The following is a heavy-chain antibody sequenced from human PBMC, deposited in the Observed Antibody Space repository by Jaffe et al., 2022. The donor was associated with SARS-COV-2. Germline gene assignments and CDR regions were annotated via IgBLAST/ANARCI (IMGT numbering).Heavy chain of an antibody. CDR3: ARARGYSYGYPDSNWFDP. V-gene: IGHV1-2*06. J-gene: IGHJ5*02. CDR2: INPNSGGT. D-gene: IGHD5-18*01. Sequence: QVQLVQSGAEVKKPGASVKVSCKASGYTFTGYYMHWVRQAPGQGLEWMGRINPNSGGTNYAQKFQGRVTMTRDTSISTAYMELSRLRSDDTAVYYCARARGYSYGYPDSNWFDPWGQGTLVTVSS. CDR1: GYTFTGYY.